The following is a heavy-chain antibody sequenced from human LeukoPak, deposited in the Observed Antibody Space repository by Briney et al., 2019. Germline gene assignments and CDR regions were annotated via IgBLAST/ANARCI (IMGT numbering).Heavy chain of an antibody. D-gene: IGHD2-21*02. CDR2: IKQDGSEK. Sequence: GGSLRLSCAASGFTFSSYWMSWVRQAPGKGLEWVANIKQDGSEKYYVDSVKGRFTISRDNSKNTLYLQMNSLKAEDTALHYCARTPPYSCGGDCSFDYWGQGTLVTVSS. CDR3: ARTPPYSCGGDCSFDY. V-gene: IGHV3-7*01. CDR1: GFTFSSYW. J-gene: IGHJ4*02.